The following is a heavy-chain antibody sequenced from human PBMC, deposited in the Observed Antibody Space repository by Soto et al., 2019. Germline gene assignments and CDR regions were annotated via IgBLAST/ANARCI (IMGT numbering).Heavy chain of an antibody. V-gene: IGHV3-23*01. CDR2: ISAGGAT. J-gene: IGHJ4*02. Sequence: EVHLLESGGNLVQPGGSLRLSCAASGFMFNNYAMTWVRQAPGKELEWVSTISAGGATYYAESVKGRFTISRDNSESTLHLQVSSLRAEDTAFYYCATSGHAQWLGTFDSWGQGTLVTVSS. D-gene: IGHD6-19*01. CDR3: ATSGHAQWLGTFDS. CDR1: GFMFNNYA.